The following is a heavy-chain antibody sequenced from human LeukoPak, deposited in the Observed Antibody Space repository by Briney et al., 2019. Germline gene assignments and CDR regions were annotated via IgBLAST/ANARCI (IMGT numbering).Heavy chain of an antibody. D-gene: IGHD3-10*01. J-gene: IGHJ6*02. CDR2: IYHNGST. CDR3: AREGSGSLFYYGMDV. V-gene: IGHV4-39*02. CDR1: GGSMTSSVYY. Sequence: SETLSLTCTVSGGSMTSSVYYWGWIRQPPGKGLEWVGSIYHNGSTYYNPSLKSRVTISADTSKKRFSLRLSSVTAADSAFYYCAREGSGSLFYYGMDVWGQGTTVTVSS.